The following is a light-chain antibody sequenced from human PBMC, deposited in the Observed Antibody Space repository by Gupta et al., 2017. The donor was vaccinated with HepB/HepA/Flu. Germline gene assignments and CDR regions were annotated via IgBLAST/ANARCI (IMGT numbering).Light chain of an antibody. J-gene: IGKJ4*01. CDR1: QSVSRY. CDR2: DAS. CDR3: QQRSNWPLT. V-gene: IGKV3-11*01. Sequence: ELVLTQSPATLSLSPGERATLSCRASQSVSRYLAWYQQKPGQAPRLLIYDASNRATGVPARFSGSGSGTDFTLTISSREPEDFAVFYCQQRSNWPLTFGGGTKVEIK.